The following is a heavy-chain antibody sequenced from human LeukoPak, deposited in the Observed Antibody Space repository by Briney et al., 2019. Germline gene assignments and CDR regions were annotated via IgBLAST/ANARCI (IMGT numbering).Heavy chain of an antibody. CDR3: ARDKAAVYFDY. V-gene: IGHV1-46*01. J-gene: IGHJ4*02. CDR2: INPSGGST. Sequence: ASVKVSCKASGYTFTSYYMHWVRQAPGQGLEWMGIINPSGGSTNYAQKFQGRVTITADESTSTAYMELSSLRSEDTAVYYCARDKAAVYFDYWGQGTLVTVSS. D-gene: IGHD6-13*01. CDR1: GYTFTSYY.